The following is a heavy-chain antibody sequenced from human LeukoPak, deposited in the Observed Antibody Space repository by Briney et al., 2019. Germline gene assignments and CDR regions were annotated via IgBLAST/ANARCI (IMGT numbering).Heavy chain of an antibody. J-gene: IGHJ3*02. V-gene: IGHV3-23*01. Sequence: GGSLRLSCAASGFTFSSYAMSWVRQAPGKGLEWVSAISGSGGSTYYADSVKGRFTISRDNSKNTLYLQMNSLRAEDTAVYYCAKHPTVRFLTIGNVFDIWGQGTMVTVSS. CDR1: GFTFSSYA. CDR2: ISGSGGST. D-gene: IGHD3-3*01. CDR3: AKHPTVRFLTIGNVFDI.